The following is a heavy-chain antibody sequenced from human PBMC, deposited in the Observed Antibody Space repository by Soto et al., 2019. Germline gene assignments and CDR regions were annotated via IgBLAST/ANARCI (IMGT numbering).Heavy chain of an antibody. D-gene: IGHD2-15*01. CDR3: ARAMLPRCSGGSCYAESTLDYYYGMDV. Sequence: PGGSLRLSCAASGFTFSSYEMNWVRQAPGKXLEWVSYISSSGSTIYYADSVKGRFTIARDNAKNSLYLQMNSLRAEDTAVYYCARAMLPRCSGGSCYAESTLDYYYGMDVWGQGTTVTVSS. CDR2: ISSSGSTI. J-gene: IGHJ6*02. V-gene: IGHV3-48*03. CDR1: GFTFSSYE.